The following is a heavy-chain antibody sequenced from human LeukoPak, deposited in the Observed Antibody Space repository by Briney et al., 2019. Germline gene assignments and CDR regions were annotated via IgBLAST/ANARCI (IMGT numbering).Heavy chain of an antibody. J-gene: IGHJ4*02. CDR2: LSGSGDDT. CDR3: AVQRGGDGYNTFDY. CDR1: GFTFSSYA. Sequence: GGSLRLSFAASGFTFSSYAMSWVRQAPGKGLEWVSALSGSGDDTYYADSVKGRFTISRDNSKNTLYLQMNSLRAEDTAVYYCAVQRGGDGYNTFDYWGQGTLVTVSS. D-gene: IGHD5-24*01. V-gene: IGHV3-23*01.